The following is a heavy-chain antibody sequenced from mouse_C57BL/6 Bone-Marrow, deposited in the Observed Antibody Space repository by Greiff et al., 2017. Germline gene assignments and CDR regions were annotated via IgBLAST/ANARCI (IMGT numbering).Heavy chain of an antibody. CDR2: IDPENGDT. D-gene: IGHD4-1*01. V-gene: IGHV14-4*01. CDR1: GFNIKDDY. Sequence: EVKLVESGAELVRPGASVKLSCTASGFNIKDDYMHWVKQRPEQGLEWIGWIDPENGDTEYASKFQGKATITADTSSNTAYLQLSSLTSEDTAVYYCTTRTGRVFDYWGQGTTLTVSS. CDR3: TTRTGRVFDY. J-gene: IGHJ2*01.